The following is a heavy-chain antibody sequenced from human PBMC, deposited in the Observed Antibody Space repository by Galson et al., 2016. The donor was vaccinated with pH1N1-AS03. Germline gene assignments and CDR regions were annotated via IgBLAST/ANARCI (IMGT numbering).Heavy chain of an antibody. CDR1: GGSISSGYYY. Sequence: LSLTCTVSGGSISSGYYYWSWIRQPAGKGLEWIGRFYTNGNTNYNPSLKSRVTISVDTSKNHFSLKLSSVTAADTAVYYCASAENGRDGYYDYWGQGTLVTVSS. CDR2: FYTNGNT. V-gene: IGHV4-61*02. J-gene: IGHJ4*02. CDR3: ASAENGRDGYYDY. D-gene: IGHD5-24*01.